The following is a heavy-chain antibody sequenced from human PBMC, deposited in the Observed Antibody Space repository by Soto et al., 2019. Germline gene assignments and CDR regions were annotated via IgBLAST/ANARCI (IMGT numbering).Heavy chain of an antibody. CDR1: GFTFSSYA. CDR2: ISGSGGNT. Sequence: GGSLRLSCAASGFTFSSYAMSWVRQAPGKGLEWVSAISGSGGNTYYADSVKGRFTISRDNSKDTLYLQMNNLRAEDTAVYYCAKPPDYNWNDYWGQGTLVTVS. CDR3: AKPPDYNWNDY. D-gene: IGHD1-20*01. V-gene: IGHV3-23*01. J-gene: IGHJ4*02.